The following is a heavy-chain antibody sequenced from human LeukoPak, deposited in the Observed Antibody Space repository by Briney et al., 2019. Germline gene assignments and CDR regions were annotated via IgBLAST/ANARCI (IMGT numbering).Heavy chain of an antibody. Sequence: ASVKVSCKASGYTFTSYDINWVRQATGQGLEWMGWMNPNSGNTGYAQKFQGRVTITRNTSISTAYMGLSSLRSEDTAVYYCARGGSCGSYYCYYYYYYMDVWGKGTTVTVSS. CDR2: MNPNSGNT. J-gene: IGHJ6*03. CDR3: ARGGSCGSYYCYYYYYYMDV. D-gene: IGHD1-26*01. CDR1: GYTFTSYD. V-gene: IGHV1-8*03.